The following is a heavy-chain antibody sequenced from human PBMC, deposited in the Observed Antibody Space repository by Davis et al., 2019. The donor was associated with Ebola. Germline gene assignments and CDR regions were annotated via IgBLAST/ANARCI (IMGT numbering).Heavy chain of an antibody. CDR2: IRHDDNEK. V-gene: IGHV3-7*03. CDR3: ARSIVGAGCLDY. J-gene: IGHJ4*02. D-gene: IGHD3-10*01. Sequence: PGGSLRLSCVASGFTFSSSWMHWARQAPGKGLEWVAGIRHDDNEKRYVDSVKCRFTISRDTAKNSVFLQMNSLRPEDTAVYYCARSIVGAGCLDYRGQGTLATVSS. CDR1: GFTFSSSW.